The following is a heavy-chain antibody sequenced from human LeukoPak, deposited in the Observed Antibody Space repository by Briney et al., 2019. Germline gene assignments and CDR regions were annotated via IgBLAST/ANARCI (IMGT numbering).Heavy chain of an antibody. Sequence: SETLSLTCTVSGGSISSYYWSWIRQPPAKGLERIGYIYYSGSTNYNPSLKSRVTISVDTSKNQFSLKLSSVTAADTAVYYCARDSSGGSFYYYYMDVWGKGTTVTV. CDR3: ARDSSGGSFYYYYMDV. CDR1: GGSISSYY. D-gene: IGHD5-12*01. CDR2: IYYSGST. J-gene: IGHJ6*03. V-gene: IGHV4-59*01.